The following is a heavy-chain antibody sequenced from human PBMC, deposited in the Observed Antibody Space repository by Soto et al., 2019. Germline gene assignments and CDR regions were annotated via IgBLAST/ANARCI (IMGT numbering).Heavy chain of an antibody. Sequence: TLSLTCTVSGDSISSGGYYWSWIRQHPGKGLEWIGYIYYSGSTYYNPSLKSRVTISVDTSKNQFSLKLSSVTAADTAVYYSVRQNLQLSYNDFWGQATLVTGS. J-gene: IGHJ4*02. V-gene: IGHV4-31*03. CDR2: IYYSGST. CDR3: VRQNLQLSYNDF. D-gene: IGHD5-18*01. CDR1: GDSISSGGYY.